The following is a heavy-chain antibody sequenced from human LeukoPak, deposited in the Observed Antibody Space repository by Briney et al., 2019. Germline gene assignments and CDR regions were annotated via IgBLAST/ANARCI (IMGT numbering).Heavy chain of an antibody. J-gene: IGHJ4*02. D-gene: IGHD2-15*01. CDR3: VKNGPYCLDY. CDR2: IYYSGST. CDR1: GGSISSSSYY. Sequence: SETLSLTCTVSGGSISSSSYYWGWIRQPPGKGLEWIGSIYYSGSTYYNPSLKSRVTISVDTSKNQFSLKLSSVTAADTALYYCVKNGPYCLDYWGQGTLVTVSS. V-gene: IGHV4-39*07.